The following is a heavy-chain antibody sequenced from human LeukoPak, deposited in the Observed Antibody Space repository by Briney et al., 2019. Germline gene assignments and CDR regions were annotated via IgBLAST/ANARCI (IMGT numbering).Heavy chain of an antibody. CDR3: ARGPDSSGWTDFDY. CDR1: GGTFTSYD. J-gene: IGHJ4*02. D-gene: IGHD6-19*01. Sequence: ASVKVSCKASGGTFTSYDINWVRQATGQGLEWMGWMNPNSGNTGYAQKFQGRVTMTRNTSISTAYMELSSLRSEDTAVYYCARGPDSSGWTDFDYWGQGTLVTVSS. V-gene: IGHV1-8*01. CDR2: MNPNSGNT.